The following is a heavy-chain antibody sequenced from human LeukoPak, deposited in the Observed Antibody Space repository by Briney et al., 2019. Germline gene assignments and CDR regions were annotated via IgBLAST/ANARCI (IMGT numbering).Heavy chain of an antibody. J-gene: IGHJ4*02. CDR2: IYPGDSDI. D-gene: IGHD5-12*01. Sequence: GESLKISCKGSGYNFITYWIGWVRQMPGKGLEWMGIIYPGDSDIRYNPSFQGQVTISADKSITTYYLQWTSLKASDTAMYYCARRGPDGYNERRHFDYWGQGTLATVSS. V-gene: IGHV5-51*01. CDR1: GYNFITYW. CDR3: ARRGPDGYNERRHFDY.